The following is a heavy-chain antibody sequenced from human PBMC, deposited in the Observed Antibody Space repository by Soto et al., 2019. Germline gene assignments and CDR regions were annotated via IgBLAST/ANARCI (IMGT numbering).Heavy chain of an antibody. V-gene: IGHV3-23*01. CDR1: HFAFNIDA. CDR3: AGDNWTGAYYRLDV. Sequence: EAQLLESGGGLVQPGESLTLSCVASHFAFNIDAMTWVRQAPGKGLEWVSSMSGSGSSIYYADSVKGRFTITRDKSKKPLYVKMKSLIAEDTAVYWCAGDNWTGAYYRLDVWGQGTTVTVS. J-gene: IGHJ6*02. D-gene: IGHD1-20*01. CDR2: MSGSGSSI.